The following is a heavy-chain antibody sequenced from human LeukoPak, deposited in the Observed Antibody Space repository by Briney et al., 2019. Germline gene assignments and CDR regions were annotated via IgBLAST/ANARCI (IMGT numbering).Heavy chain of an antibody. CDR2: IKQDGSEK. D-gene: IGHD3-16*01. V-gene: IGHV3-7*01. CDR3: AGGARGYNWYFDL. Sequence: GGALRLSCAASGFTFSSYSMNWVRQAPGKGLECGANIKQDGSEKYYVDSMKGRVTISRDKAKNSMYLQINSLRAEDTAVYYCAGGARGYNWYFDLWGRGTLVTVSS. J-gene: IGHJ2*01. CDR1: GFTFSSYS.